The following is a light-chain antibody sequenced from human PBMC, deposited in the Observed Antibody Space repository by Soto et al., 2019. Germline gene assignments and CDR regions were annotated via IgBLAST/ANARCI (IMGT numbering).Light chain of an antibody. Sequence: QSVLTQPASVSGSPGQSITISCTGTSSDVGSYNLVSWYQQHPGKAPKLMIYEGSKRPSGVSNRFSGSKSGNTASLTISGLQTEDEADFYCCSYAGHSNVLFGGGTKGTVL. CDR2: EGS. V-gene: IGLV2-23*01. CDR1: SSDVGSYNL. CDR3: CSYAGHSNVL. J-gene: IGLJ2*01.